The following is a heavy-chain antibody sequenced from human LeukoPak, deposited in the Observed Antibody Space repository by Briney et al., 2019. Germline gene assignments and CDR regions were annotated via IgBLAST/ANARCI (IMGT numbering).Heavy chain of an antibody. CDR3: ARGLPGYSSGWYGGGFDY. J-gene: IGHJ4*02. D-gene: IGHD6-19*01. V-gene: IGHV1-69*13. CDR1: VGTFSSYA. CDR2: IIPIFGTA. Sequence: GASVKVSRKASVGTFSSYAISWVRQAPGQGLEWMGGIIPIFGTANYAQKFQGRVTITADESTSTAYMELSSLRSEDTAVYYCARGLPGYSSGWYGGGFDYWGQGTLVTVSS.